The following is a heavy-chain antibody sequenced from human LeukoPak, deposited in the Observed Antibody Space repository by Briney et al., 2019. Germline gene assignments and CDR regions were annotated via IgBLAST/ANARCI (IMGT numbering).Heavy chain of an antibody. Sequence: SETLSLTCSVSGYSISSGYYWSWIRQPPGKGLEWIGEINHSGSTNYNPSLKSRVTISVDTSKNQFSLKLSSVTAADTAVYYCARGSRGYSYGRTFDYWGQGTLVTVSS. CDR2: INHSGST. V-gene: IGHV4-38-2*02. D-gene: IGHD5-18*01. CDR3: ARGSRGYSYGRTFDY. J-gene: IGHJ4*02. CDR1: GYSISSGYY.